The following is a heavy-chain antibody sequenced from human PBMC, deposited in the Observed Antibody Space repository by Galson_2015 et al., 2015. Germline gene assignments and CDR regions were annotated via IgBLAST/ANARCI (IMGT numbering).Heavy chain of an antibody. CDR1: GFTFSSYA. CDR2: ISASGGST. J-gene: IGHJ4*02. V-gene: IGHV3-23*01. CDR3: AKVRRDVSMIVVVKDSVIS. Sequence: SLRLSCAASGFTFSSYAMNWVRQAPGKGLEWVTAISASGGSTYYADSVKGRFTISRDNSKSTLSLQMNSLGAEDTAVYYCAKVRRDVSMIVVVKDSVISWGQGTLVTVSS. D-gene: IGHD3-22*01.